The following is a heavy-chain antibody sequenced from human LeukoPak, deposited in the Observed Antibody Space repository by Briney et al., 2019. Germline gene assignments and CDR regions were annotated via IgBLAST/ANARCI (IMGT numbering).Heavy chain of an antibody. CDR1: GGSISSSSYY. J-gene: IGHJ3*02. V-gene: IGHV4-39*01. Sequence: SETLSLTCTVSGGSISSSSYYWGWIRQPPGEGLEWIGSIYYSGNTYYNPSLRGRVTISVDTSKNQFSLRLSSVTAAGTAVYYCARFVTGDGAFDIWGQGTMVTVSS. D-gene: IGHD7-27*01. CDR2: IYYSGNT. CDR3: ARFVTGDGAFDI.